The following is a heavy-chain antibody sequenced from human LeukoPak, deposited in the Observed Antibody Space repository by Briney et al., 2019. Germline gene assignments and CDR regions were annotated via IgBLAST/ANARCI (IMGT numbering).Heavy chain of an antibody. V-gene: IGHV3-48*04. D-gene: IGHD3-22*01. CDR1: GFNVSSYS. J-gene: IGHJ4*02. CDR2: ISSSGSTI. Sequence: GGSLRLSCAASGFNVSSYSMNWVRQAPGKGLEWVSYISSSGSTIYYADSVKGRFTISRDNAKNSLYLQMNSLRAEDTAVYYCARDSHIYYDSSGYYGYYFDYWGQGTLVTVSS. CDR3: ARDSHIYYDSSGYYGYYFDY.